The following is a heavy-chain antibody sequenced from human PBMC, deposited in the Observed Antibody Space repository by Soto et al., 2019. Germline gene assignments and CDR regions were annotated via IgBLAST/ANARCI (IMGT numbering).Heavy chain of an antibody. CDR2: INGDGRST. V-gene: IGHV3-74*01. CDR3: ARDLGGVGSDAAIDY. CDR1: GFTFSAYA. D-gene: IGHD2-8*02. Sequence: PGGSLRLSCAASGFTFSAYAMSWVRQAPGKGLVWVSAINGDGRSTSYADSVKGRFTISRDNAKNTLYLQMNSLRAEDTAVYYCARDLGGVGSDAAIDYWGQGTLVTVSS. J-gene: IGHJ4*02.